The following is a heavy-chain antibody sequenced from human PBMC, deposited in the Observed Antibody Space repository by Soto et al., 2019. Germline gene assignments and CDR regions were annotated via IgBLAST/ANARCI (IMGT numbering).Heavy chain of an antibody. J-gene: IGHJ4*02. D-gene: IGHD3-16*01. CDR3: ARGSGGTWAFDY. CDR1: GGSFSGYY. Sequence: LSLTCAVYGGSFSGYYWSWIRQPPGKGLEWIGEINHSGSTNYNPSLKSRVTISVDTSKNQFSLKLSSVTAADTAVYYCARGSGGTWAFDYWGQGTLVTVSS. CDR2: INHSGST. V-gene: IGHV4-34*01.